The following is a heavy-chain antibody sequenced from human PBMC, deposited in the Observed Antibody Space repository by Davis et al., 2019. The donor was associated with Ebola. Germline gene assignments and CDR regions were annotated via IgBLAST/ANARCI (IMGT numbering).Heavy chain of an antibody. CDR1: GYSISSGYY. CDR2: ISNGGRT. Sequence: MPSETLSLTCTASGYSISSGYYWGWIRQSPGKGLEWIAFISNGGRTIYNPSLRGRVTISIDTSKNQFSLEVRSVTAADTAFYYCVRGSDAYKTGYWGQGTLVTVSS. D-gene: IGHD5-24*01. CDR3: VRGSDAYKTGY. J-gene: IGHJ4*02. V-gene: IGHV4-38-2*02.